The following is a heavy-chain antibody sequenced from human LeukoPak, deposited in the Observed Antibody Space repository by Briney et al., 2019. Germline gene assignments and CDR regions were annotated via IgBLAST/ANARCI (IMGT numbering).Heavy chain of an antibody. CDR3: ATLGATSFDY. Sequence: ASVKVSCKASGYTFTSYGISWVRQAPGQGLEWMGWISAYNGNTNYAQKLQGRVTMTRDTSIGTAYMELSRLTYGDTAVYYCATLGATSFDYWGQGTLVTVSS. CDR1: GYTFTSYG. V-gene: IGHV1-18*01. CDR2: ISAYNGNT. D-gene: IGHD1-26*01. J-gene: IGHJ4*02.